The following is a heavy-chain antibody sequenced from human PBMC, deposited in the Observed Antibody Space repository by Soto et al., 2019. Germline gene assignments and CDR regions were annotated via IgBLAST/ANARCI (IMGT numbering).Heavy chain of an antibody. J-gene: IGHJ2*01. Sequence: QVQLVESGGGVVQPERSLRLSCAASGFTFSSYAMHWVRQAPGKGLEWVAVISYDGSNKYYTDSVKGRFTISRDNSKNTLYLQMNSLRAEDTAVYYCASPLWRDDYNWGYFDLWGRGTLVTVSS. V-gene: IGHV3-30-3*01. CDR3: ASPLWRDDYNWGYFDL. D-gene: IGHD4-4*01. CDR1: GFTFSSYA. CDR2: ISYDGSNK.